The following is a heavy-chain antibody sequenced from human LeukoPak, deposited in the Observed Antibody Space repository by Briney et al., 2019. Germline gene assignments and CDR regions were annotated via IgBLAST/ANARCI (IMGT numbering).Heavy chain of an antibody. Sequence: GGSLRLSCAASGFTVSNNYMSWVRLAPGKGLEFVSALYPGGVTYYADSVKGRFTISSDTSKNTVDVQMTSLRAEDTAVYYCARRALYYDILTGYYPGAFDIWGQGTMVTVSS. J-gene: IGHJ3*02. CDR3: ARRALYYDILTGYYPGAFDI. D-gene: IGHD3-9*01. CDR2: LYPGGVT. V-gene: IGHV3-53*05. CDR1: GFTVSNNY.